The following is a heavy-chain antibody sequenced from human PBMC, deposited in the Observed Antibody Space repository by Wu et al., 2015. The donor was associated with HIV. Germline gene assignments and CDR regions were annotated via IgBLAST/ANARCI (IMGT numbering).Heavy chain of an antibody. J-gene: IGHJ4*02. D-gene: IGHD2-2*01. CDR3: ARGFSSTWYDYFDL. CDR2: IIPLFDTA. Sequence: QVHLVQSGAEVKKSGSSVRVSCQASGGTFSSFSISWVRQAPGQGLEWMGGIIPLFDTAHYAQKFRDRVTMTTDESTTTAYMELTSLRSEDTAIYYCARGFSSTWYDYFDLWGQGTLVSVSS. V-gene: IGHV1-69*05. CDR1: GGTFSSFS.